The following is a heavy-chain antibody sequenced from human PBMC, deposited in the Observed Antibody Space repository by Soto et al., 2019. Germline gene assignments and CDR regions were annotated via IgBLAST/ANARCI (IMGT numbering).Heavy chain of an antibody. CDR1: GFTFISYS. D-gene: IGHD3-22*01. J-gene: IGHJ4*02. CDR3: ARESYDSSGPSDY. Sequence: GGSLRLSCAASGFTFISYSMNWGRQAPGKGLEWVSSISSSSSYIYYADSVKGRFTISRDNAKNSLYLQMNSLRAEDTAVYYCARESYDSSGPSDYWGQGTLVTVSS. CDR2: ISSSSSYI. V-gene: IGHV3-21*01.